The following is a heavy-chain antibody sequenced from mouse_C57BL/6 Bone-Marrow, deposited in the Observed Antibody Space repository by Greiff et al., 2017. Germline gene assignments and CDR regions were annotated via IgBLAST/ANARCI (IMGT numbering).Heavy chain of an antibody. Sequence: QVQLQQPGAELVRPGTSVKLSCKASGYTFTSYWMHWVKQRPGQGLEWIGVIDPSDSYTNYNQKFKGKATLTVDTSSSAAYMQLSSLTSEDTAVYYCARGPCLYAMDVWGPGTTVTVSS. V-gene: IGHV1-59*01. CDR1: GYTFTSYW. J-gene: IGHJ4*01. CDR3: ARGPCLYAMDV. CDR2: IDPSDSYT.